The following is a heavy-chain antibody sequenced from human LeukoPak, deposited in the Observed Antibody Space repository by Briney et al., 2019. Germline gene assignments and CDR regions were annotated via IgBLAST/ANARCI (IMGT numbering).Heavy chain of an antibody. CDR2: MNPNSGNT. D-gene: IGHD5-24*01. Sequence: ASVKVSCKASGYTFTSYDINWGRQATGQGLEWMGWMNPNSGNTGYAQKFQGRVSMTRNTSIRRAYMELRSLRCEDTAVYYCARSLEGYWGQGTLVTVSS. CDR1: GYTFTSYD. J-gene: IGHJ4*02. CDR3: ARSLEGY. V-gene: IGHV1-8*01.